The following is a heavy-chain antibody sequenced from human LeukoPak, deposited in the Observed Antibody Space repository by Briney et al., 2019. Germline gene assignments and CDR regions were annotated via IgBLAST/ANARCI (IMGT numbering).Heavy chain of an antibody. CDR2: INPYNGET. D-gene: IGHD4-23*01. J-gene: IGHJ1*01. V-gene: IGHV1-18*01. Sequence: EASVRVSCNSSGYMFSNFAVMWVRQAPGQGLEWMGWINPYNGETYYPQRLQGRVTMTTDTYTPTAYMELKRLTCDDTAVYYCAGRQLRSAVGMKHLNFWGKGPRVTVSS. CDR3: AGRQLRSAVGMKHLNF. CDR1: GYMFSNFA.